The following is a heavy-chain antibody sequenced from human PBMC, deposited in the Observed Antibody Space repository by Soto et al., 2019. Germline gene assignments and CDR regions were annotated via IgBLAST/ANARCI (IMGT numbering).Heavy chain of an antibody. V-gene: IGHV3-23*01. D-gene: IGHD6-19*01. CDR1: GFTFSRYA. CDR2: ISGSGGST. Sequence: PGGSLRLSCAASGFTFSRYAMSWVRQAPGKGLEWVSGISGSGGSTYYADSVKGRFTISRDYSKNTLYLQMNTLRAEDTAVYYCAKDRVDGRLAVAPSNFDYWGQGTLVTVSS. CDR3: AKDRVDGRLAVAPSNFDY. J-gene: IGHJ4*02.